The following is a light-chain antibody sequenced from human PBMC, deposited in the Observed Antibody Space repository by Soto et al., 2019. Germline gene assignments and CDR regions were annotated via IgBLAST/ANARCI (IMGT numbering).Light chain of an antibody. V-gene: IGKV3-20*01. CDR1: QSVSSSY. Sequence: EIVLTHSPGTLSLSPGVRATLSCRASQSVSSSYLAWYQQKSGQAPRLLIYGASSRAPRIPDRFSGSGSGTHFTLPISRQEPDDFAQYYCQQYGSSPYPLGQGTQLEIK. CDR2: GAS. J-gene: IGKJ2*01. CDR3: QQYGSSPYP.